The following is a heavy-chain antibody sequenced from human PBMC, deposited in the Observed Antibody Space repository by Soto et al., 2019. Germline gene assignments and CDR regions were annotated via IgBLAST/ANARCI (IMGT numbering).Heavy chain of an antibody. Sequence: QVQLQESGPGLVKPSETLSLTCTISGGPMNNYYCSWFRQPRGQGLEWIGYMGYNGFTRYSPSLSSRVAISLVTAKNQFSLNLSSVTAADTALYYCARQGFGELHGLVDVWGQGITVTVSS. V-gene: IGHV4-59*08. J-gene: IGHJ6*02. CDR1: GGPMNNYY. D-gene: IGHD3-10*01. CDR2: MGYNGFT. CDR3: ARQGFGELHGLVDV.